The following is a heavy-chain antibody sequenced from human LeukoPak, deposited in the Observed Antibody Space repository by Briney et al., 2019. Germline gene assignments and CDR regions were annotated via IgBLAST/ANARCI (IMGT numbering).Heavy chain of an antibody. Sequence: TGGSLRLSCAASGFTFSSYWMSRVRQTPGEGLEYLANINQVGSQTYYMDSVKGRFTISRDNAKNSLYLQMNSLRAEDTAVYYCATNSGKRFDYWGQGTLVTVSS. D-gene: IGHD1-1*01. V-gene: IGHV3-7*01. CDR2: INQVGSQT. CDR1: GFTFSSYW. J-gene: IGHJ4*02. CDR3: ATNSGKRFDY.